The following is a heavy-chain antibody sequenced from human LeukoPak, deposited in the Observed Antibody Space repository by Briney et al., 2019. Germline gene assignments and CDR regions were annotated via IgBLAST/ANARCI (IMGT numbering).Heavy chain of an antibody. D-gene: IGHD3-22*01. CDR3: ARARGDYYDSSGYYSAFDY. V-gene: IGHV4-34*01. Sequence: SETLSLTCTVSGGSISSYYWSWIRQPPGKGLEWIGEINHSGSANYNPSLKSRDTISVDMSKNQFSLKLSSVTAADTAVYYCARARGDYYDSSGYYSAFDYWGQGTLVTVSS. J-gene: IGHJ4*02. CDR1: GGSISSYY. CDR2: INHSGSA.